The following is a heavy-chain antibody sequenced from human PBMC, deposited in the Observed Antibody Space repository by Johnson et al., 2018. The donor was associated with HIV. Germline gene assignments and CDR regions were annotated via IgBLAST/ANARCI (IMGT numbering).Heavy chain of an antibody. J-gene: IGHJ3*02. CDR2: IRFDGSNR. CDR1: GFTFSNYG. Sequence: VQLMESGGDMVQPGGSLRLSCKASGFTFSNYGMHWVRQAPGKGLEWVAFIRFDGSNRNYADSVKGRFTISRDNSKNTVYLQLNSLRAEDTAVYYCAKDRRWFGELSDAFDIWGQGTMVTVSS. V-gene: IGHV3-30*02. CDR3: AKDRRWFGELSDAFDI. D-gene: IGHD3-10*01.